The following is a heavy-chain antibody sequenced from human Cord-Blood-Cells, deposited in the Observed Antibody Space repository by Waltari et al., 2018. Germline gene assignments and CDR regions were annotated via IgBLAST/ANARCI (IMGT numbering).Heavy chain of an antibody. CDR3: ARGWKATVVTSAFDI. CDR1: GYTFTGYY. Sequence: QVQLVQSGAEVKKPGASVKVSCKASGYTFTGYYMHWVRQAPGQGLEWMGWINPNSGGTNDAQKFQGRGTRTRYTSISTAYMELSRLRSDDTAVYYCARGWKATVVTSAFDIWGQGTMVTVSS. CDR2: INPNSGGT. V-gene: IGHV1-2*02. D-gene: IGHD4-17*01. J-gene: IGHJ3*02.